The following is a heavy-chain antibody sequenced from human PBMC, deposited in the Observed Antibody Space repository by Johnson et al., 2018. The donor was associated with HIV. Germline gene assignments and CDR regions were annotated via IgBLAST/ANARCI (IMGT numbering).Heavy chain of an antibody. Sequence: VQLVESGGGVVQSGRSLRLSCAASGFTFSSYAMHWVRQAPGKGLEWVSAISGSGGSTYYADSVKGRFTISRDNSKNTLYLQMNSLRAEDTAVYYCAKGGSYYVNAFDIWGQGTMVTVSS. D-gene: IGHD1-26*01. CDR1: GFTFSSYA. V-gene: IGHV3-23*04. CDR3: AKGGSYYVNAFDI. CDR2: ISGSGGST. J-gene: IGHJ3*02.